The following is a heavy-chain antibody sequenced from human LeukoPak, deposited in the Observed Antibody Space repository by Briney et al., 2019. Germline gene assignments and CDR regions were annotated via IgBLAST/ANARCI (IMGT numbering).Heavy chain of an antibody. J-gene: IGHJ5*02. D-gene: IGHD3-22*01. CDR1: GGSISSSSYY. CDR2: IYTSGST. V-gene: IGHV4-61*02. CDR3: ARHLIYYDSSGYYYVVWFDP. Sequence: SETLSLTCTVSGGSISSSSYYWSWIRQPAGKGLEWIGRIYTSGSTNYNPSLKSRVTMSVDTSKNQFSLKLSSVTAADTAVYYCARHLIYYDSSGYYYVVWFDPWGQGTLVTVSS.